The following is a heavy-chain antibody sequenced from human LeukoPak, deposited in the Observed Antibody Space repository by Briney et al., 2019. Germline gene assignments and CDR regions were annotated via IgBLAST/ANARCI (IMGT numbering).Heavy chain of an antibody. D-gene: IGHD5-18*01. CDR1: GGSFSGYY. Sequence: PSETLSLTCAVYGGSFSGYYWSWIRQPPGKGLEWIGEINHSGSTNYNPSLKSRVTISVDTSKNQFSLKLSSVTAADTAVYYCARDFSYGSWFDPWGQGTLVTVSS. V-gene: IGHV4-34*01. J-gene: IGHJ5*02. CDR2: INHSGST. CDR3: ARDFSYGSWFDP.